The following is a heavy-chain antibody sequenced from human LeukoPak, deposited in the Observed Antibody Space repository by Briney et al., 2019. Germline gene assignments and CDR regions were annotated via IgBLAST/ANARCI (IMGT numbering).Heavy chain of an antibody. CDR2: IYYSGST. CDR3: ARAGIYDSSGYSYRFFDY. D-gene: IGHD3-22*01. J-gene: IGHJ4*02. V-gene: IGHV4-31*02. CDR1: GFTFSSYA. Sequence: LRLSCAASGFTFSSYAMSWIRQHPGKGLEWIGYIYYSGSTYYNPSLKSRVTISVDTSKNQFSLKLSSVTAADTAVYYCARAGIYDSSGYSYRFFDYWGQGTLVTVSS.